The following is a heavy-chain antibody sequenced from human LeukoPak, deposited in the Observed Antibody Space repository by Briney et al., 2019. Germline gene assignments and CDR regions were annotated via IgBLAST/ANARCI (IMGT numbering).Heavy chain of an antibody. CDR2: IYSSGST. CDR3: AELRYFDWWSFDY. J-gene: IGHJ4*02. V-gene: IGHV4-61*02. Sequence: SETLSLTCTVSGGSISSGSYYWSWIRQPAGKGLEWIGRIYSSGSTNYNPSLKSRVTISLDTSKNQFSLKLSSVTAADTAVYYCAELRYFDWWSFDYWGQGTLVTVSS. CDR1: GGSISSGSYY. D-gene: IGHD3-9*01.